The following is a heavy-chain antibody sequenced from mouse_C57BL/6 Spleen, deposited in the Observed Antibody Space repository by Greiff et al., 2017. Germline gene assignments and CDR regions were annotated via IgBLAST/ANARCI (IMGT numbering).Heavy chain of an antibody. V-gene: IGHV5-4*01. J-gene: IGHJ4*01. CDR1: GFTFCSYA. CDR2: ISDGGSYT. Sequence: EVQGVESGGGLVKPGGSLKLSCAASGFTFCSYAMSWVRQTPEKRLEWVATISDGGSYTYYPDNVKGRFTISRDNAKNNLYLQMSHLKSEDTAMYYCARDPAHSNFMDYWGQGTSVTVSS. D-gene: IGHD2-5*01. CDR3: ARDPAHSNFMDY.